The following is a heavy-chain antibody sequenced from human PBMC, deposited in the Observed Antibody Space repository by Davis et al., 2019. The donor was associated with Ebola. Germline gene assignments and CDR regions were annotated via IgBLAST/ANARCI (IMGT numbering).Heavy chain of an antibody. Sequence: MPSDTLSLTCTVPGGSISSNYWNWIRQLPGKGLEWIGYIYYSGSTNYNPSLKSRVTISVDTSKNQFSLKLSSVTAADTAVYYCARELAARGYYYGMDVWGKGTTVTVSS. D-gene: IGHD6-6*01. CDR1: GGSISSNY. V-gene: IGHV4-59*01. CDR3: ARELAARGYYYGMDV. CDR2: IYYSGST. J-gene: IGHJ6*04.